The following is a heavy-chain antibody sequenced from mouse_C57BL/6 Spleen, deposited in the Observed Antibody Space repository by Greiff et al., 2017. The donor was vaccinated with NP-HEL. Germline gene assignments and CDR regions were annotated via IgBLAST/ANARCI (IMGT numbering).Heavy chain of an antibody. CDR3: ARSDYYAMDY. J-gene: IGHJ4*01. CDR1: GYAFSSYW. Sequence: VQLKESGAELVKPGASVKIFCKASGYAFSSYWMNWVKQRPGKGLEWIGQIYPGDGDTNYNGKFKGKATLTADKSSSTAYMQLSSLTSEDSAVYFCARSDYYAMDYWGQGTSVTVSS. CDR2: IYPGDGDT. V-gene: IGHV1-80*01.